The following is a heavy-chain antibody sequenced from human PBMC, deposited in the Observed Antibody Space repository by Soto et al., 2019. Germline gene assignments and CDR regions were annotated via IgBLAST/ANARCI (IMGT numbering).Heavy chain of an antibody. J-gene: IGHJ3*02. CDR3: ARESRVIHAFDI. CDR2: ISYDGSNK. D-gene: IGHD2-21*01. Sequence: GGSLRLSCAASGFTFSSYAMHWVRQAPGKGLEWVAVISYDGSNKYYADSVKGRFTISRDNSKNTMYLQMNSLRADDTAAYYCARESRVIHAFDIWGQGTMVTVSS. V-gene: IGHV3-30*04. CDR1: GFTFSSYA.